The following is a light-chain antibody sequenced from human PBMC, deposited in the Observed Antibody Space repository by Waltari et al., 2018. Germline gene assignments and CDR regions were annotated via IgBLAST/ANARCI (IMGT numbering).Light chain of an antibody. V-gene: IGKV3-11*01. Sequence: EVALIQSPVTLSLSAGDRASLSCTASESDDKYLAWYHQRPGQPPRLLIYDTSNRAAGVPGRFSGSGYGTDFTLTITSLEAEDFAVYFCQQGSILPLTFGGGTRVEIK. J-gene: IGKJ4*01. CDR3: QQGSILPLT. CDR2: DTS. CDR1: ESDDKY.